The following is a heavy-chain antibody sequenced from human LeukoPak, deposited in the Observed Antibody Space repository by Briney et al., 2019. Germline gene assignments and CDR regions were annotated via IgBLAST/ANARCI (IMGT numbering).Heavy chain of an antibody. CDR2: IYTSGST. D-gene: IGHD1-7*01. J-gene: IGHJ4*02. Sequence: PSQTLSLTCTVSGGSISSGSYYWSWIRQPAGKGLEWIGRIYTSGSTNYNPSLKSRATISVDTSKNQFSLKLSSVTAADTAVYYCARVLYNWNYGYFDYWGQGTLVTVSS. V-gene: IGHV4-61*02. CDR3: ARVLYNWNYGYFDY. CDR1: GGSISSGSYY.